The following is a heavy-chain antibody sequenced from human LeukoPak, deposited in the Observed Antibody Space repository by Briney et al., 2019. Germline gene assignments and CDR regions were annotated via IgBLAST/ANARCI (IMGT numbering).Heavy chain of an antibody. D-gene: IGHD6-13*01. CDR2: INHSGST. CDR3: AKRGEWAAGTKGLYHFDY. Sequence: SETLSLTCAVYGGSFSGYYWSWIRQPPGKGLEWIGEINHSGSTNYNPSLKSRVTISVDTSKNQFSLKLSSVTAADTAVYYCAKRGEWAAGTKGLYHFDYWGQGTLVTVSS. J-gene: IGHJ4*02. V-gene: IGHV4-34*01. CDR1: GGSFSGYY.